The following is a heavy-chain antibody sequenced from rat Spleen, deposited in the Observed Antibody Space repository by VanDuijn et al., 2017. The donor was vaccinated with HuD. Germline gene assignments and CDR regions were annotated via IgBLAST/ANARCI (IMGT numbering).Heavy chain of an antibody. Sequence: EVQLVESDGGLVQPGRSLKLSCAASGFTFSDYYMAWVRQAPTKGLEWVATISHDGRSTYYRDSVKGRFTISRDNAKSTLYLQMDSLRSEDTATYYCARHPGTYYWYFDFWGPGTMVTVSS. CDR2: ISHDGRST. J-gene: IGHJ1*01. D-gene: IGHD5-1*01. V-gene: IGHV5-29*01. CDR3: ARHPGTYYWYFDF. CDR1: GFTFSDYY.